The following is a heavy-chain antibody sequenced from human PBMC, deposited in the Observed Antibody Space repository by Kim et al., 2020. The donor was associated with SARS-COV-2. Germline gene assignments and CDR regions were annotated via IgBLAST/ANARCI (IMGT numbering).Heavy chain of an antibody. CDR3: ASSRAGGDWFDY. Sequence: GGSLRLSCAASGFTFSSYGMHWVRQAPGKGLEWVAVIWYDGSNKYYADSVKGRFTISRDNSKNTLYLQMNSLRAEDTAVYYCASSRAGGDWFDYWGQGTLVTVSS. V-gene: IGHV3-33*01. CDR1: GFTFSSYG. D-gene: IGHD2-21*02. CDR2: IWYDGSNK. J-gene: IGHJ4*02.